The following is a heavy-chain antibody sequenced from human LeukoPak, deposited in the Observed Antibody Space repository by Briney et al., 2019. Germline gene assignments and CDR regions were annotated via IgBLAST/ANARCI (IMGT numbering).Heavy chain of an antibody. J-gene: IGHJ4*02. CDR3: AKDYGSGSYFDY. CDR2: IRYDGTNK. Sequence: GGSLRLSCAASGFTFSSYGMHWVRQAPGKGLEWVAFIRYDGTNKYYADSVKGRFTISRDNSKNTLYLQMNSLRAEDTAVYYCAKDYGSGSYFDYWGQGTLVTVSS. D-gene: IGHD3-10*01. V-gene: IGHV3-30*02. CDR1: GFTFSSYG.